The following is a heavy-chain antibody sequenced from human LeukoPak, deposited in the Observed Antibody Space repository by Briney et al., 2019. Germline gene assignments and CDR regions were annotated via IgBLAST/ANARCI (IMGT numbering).Heavy chain of an antibody. V-gene: IGHV4-4*02. J-gene: IGHJ4*02. CDR2: IHHEGST. Sequence: GSLRLSCAASGFTFSSYWMSWVRQPPGKGLEWIGEIHHEGSTKYSPSLKSRVTISVDKSKNQFSLKLNSMTAADTAVYYCTAQGGWYIDYWGQGTLVTVSS. D-gene: IGHD6-19*01. CDR3: TAQGGWYIDY. CDR1: GFTFSSYW.